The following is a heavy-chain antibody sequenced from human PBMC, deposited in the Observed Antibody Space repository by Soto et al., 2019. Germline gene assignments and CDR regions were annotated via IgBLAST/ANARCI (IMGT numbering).Heavy chain of an antibody. V-gene: IGHV6-1*01. D-gene: IGHD3-3*01. CDR2: TYYRSKWYN. CDR3: ARAGDYDSWSGYTSQYYYYAMDV. Sequence: PSQTLSLTCAISGDSVSNNNAAWKWIRHSPSRGLEWLGRTYYRSKWYNDYAVSVKSRITINPDTSKNQFSLQLYSVTPEDTAVYYCARAGDYDSWSGYTSQYYYYAMDVWGQGTTVTVSS. CDR1: GDSVSNNNAA. J-gene: IGHJ6*02.